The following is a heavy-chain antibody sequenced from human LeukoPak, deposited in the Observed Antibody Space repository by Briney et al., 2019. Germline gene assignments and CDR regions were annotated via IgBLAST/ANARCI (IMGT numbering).Heavy chain of an antibody. Sequence: GESLRLSCAASGFTFSSYSINWVRQAPGKGLEWVSSISSSSSYIYYADSVKGRFTISRDNAKNSLYLQMNSLRAEDTAVYYCARDLDDSSGHDAFDIWGQGTMVTVSS. D-gene: IGHD3-22*01. CDR2: ISSSSSYI. CDR3: ARDLDDSSGHDAFDI. V-gene: IGHV3-21*01. CDR1: GFTFSSYS. J-gene: IGHJ3*02.